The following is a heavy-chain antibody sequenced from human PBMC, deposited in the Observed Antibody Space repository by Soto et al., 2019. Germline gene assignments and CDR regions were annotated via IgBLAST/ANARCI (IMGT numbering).Heavy chain of an antibody. J-gene: IGHJ4*02. CDR3: AKDPLTVTPYFDY. CDR1: GFTLRSYN. CDR2: ISGSGNNT. D-gene: IGHD4-17*01. V-gene: IGHV3-23*01. Sequence: GGSLRLSCEVSGFTLRSYNMNWVRQAPGKGLEWVSTISGSGNNTDYVDSVKGRFTISRDNSKNTLYLQMNSLRAEDTAVYYCAKDPLTVTPYFDYWGQGTLVTVSS.